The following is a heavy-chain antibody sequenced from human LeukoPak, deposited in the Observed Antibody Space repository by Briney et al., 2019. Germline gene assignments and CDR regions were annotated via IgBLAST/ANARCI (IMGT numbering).Heavy chain of an antibody. CDR2: INHSGST. D-gene: IGHD3-10*01. J-gene: IGHJ3*02. V-gene: IGHV4-34*01. Sequence: SETLSLTCTVSGGSISSYYWSWIRQPPGKGLEWIGEINHSGSTNYNPSLKSRVTISVDTSKNQFSLKVTSVTAADTAVYYCARGDSGGDTSDIWGQGTMVTVSS. CDR1: GGSISSYY. CDR3: ARGDSGGDTSDI.